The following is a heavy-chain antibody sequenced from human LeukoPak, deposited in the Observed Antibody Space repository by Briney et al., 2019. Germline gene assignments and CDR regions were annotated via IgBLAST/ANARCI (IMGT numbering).Heavy chain of an antibody. V-gene: IGHV3-7*01. Sequence: GGSLRLSCAVSGFTFRSYWMSWVRQAPGKGLEWVANIKQDGSEKYYVDSVKGRFTISRDNAKSSLYLQMNSLRAEDTAVYYCAKVAWTQLWWFHQWGQGTLVTVSS. D-gene: IGHD5-18*01. CDR3: AKVAWTQLWWFHQ. CDR2: IKQDGSEK. CDR1: GFTFRSYW. J-gene: IGHJ4*02.